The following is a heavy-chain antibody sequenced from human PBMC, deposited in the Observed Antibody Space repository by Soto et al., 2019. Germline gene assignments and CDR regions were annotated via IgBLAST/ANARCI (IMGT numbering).Heavy chain of an antibody. CDR3: ARRNFYFYY. Sequence: QLQLQESGPGLVKPSETLSLTCTVSGGSISSSSYYWGWIRQPPGKGLEWIGSIYYSGSTYYNPSLKSRVTTSVDTSKIQFSLKLSSVTAADTAVYYCARRNFYFYYWGQGTLVTVSS. V-gene: IGHV4-39*01. CDR1: GGSISSSSYY. CDR2: IYYSGST. D-gene: IGHD1-1*01. J-gene: IGHJ4*02.